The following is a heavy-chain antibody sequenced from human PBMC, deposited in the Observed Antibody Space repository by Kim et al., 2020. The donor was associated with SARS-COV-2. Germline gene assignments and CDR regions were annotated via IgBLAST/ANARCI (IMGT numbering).Heavy chain of an antibody. D-gene: IGHD3-10*02. J-gene: IGHJ3*02. CDR3: TSVPSKTSVLWDAFD. CDR1: GFTFSGSA. V-gene: IGHV3-73*01. Sequence: GGSLRLSCAASGFTFSGSAIHWVRQASGQGLAWVGRIRSKANSYATAYAASVRGRFSISRDASKNTAYLQMNNLKTEDTAVYYCTSVPSKTSVLWDAFD. CDR2: IRSKANSYAT.